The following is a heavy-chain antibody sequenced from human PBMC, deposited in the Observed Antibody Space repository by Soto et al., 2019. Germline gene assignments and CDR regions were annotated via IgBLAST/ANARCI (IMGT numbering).Heavy chain of an antibody. CDR2: ISAYNGNT. CDR3: AREVETTVTTELITTVNWFDP. V-gene: IGHV1-18*01. Sequence: VASVKVSCKASGYTFTSYGISWVRQAPGQGLEWMGWISAYNGNTNYAQKLQGRVTMTTDTSTSTAYMELRSLRSDDTAVYYCAREVETTVTTELITTVNWFDPWGQGTLVTVSS. CDR1: GYTFTSYG. D-gene: IGHD4-17*01. J-gene: IGHJ5*02.